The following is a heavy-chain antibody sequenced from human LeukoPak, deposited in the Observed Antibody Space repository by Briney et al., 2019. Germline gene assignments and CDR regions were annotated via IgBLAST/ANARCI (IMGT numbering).Heavy chain of an antibody. CDR2: IYYSGST. CDR1: GGSISSYY. CDR3: ARGSGGGYSYGYYFDY. D-gene: IGHD5-18*01. V-gene: IGHV4-59*01. J-gene: IGHJ4*02. Sequence: PSETLSLTCTVSGGSISSYYWSWIRQPPGKGLEWIGYIYYSGSTNYNPSLKSRVTISVDTSKNQFSLKLSSVTAADTAVYYCARGSGGGYSYGYYFDYWGRGTLVTVSS.